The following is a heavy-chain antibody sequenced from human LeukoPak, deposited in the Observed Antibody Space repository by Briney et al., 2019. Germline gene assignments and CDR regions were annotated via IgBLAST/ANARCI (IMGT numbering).Heavy chain of an antibody. D-gene: IGHD2-15*01. CDR1: GGSISSGGYY. Sequence: SETLSLTCTVSGGSISSGGYYWSWLRQHPGTGLEWIGYIYYSGSTYYNPSLKSRVTISVDTSKNQFSLKLSSVTAADTAVYYCARAPEVLLAGFDYWGQGTLVTVSS. V-gene: IGHV4-31*03. J-gene: IGHJ4*02. CDR2: IYYSGST. CDR3: ARAPEVLLAGFDY.